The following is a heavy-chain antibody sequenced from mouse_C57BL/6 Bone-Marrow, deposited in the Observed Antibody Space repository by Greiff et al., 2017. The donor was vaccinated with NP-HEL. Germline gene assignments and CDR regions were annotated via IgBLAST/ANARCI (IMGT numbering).Heavy chain of an antibody. CDR3: VRHGGFAY. CDR1: GFSFNTYA. J-gene: IGHJ3*01. CDR2: IRSKSNNYAK. V-gene: IGHV10-1*01. Sequence: DVQLVESGGGLVQPQGSLKLSCEASGFSFNTYAMNWVRQAPGKGLEWVASIRSKSNNYAKYYADSVKDRFTIAREYSESMLYLQMNKLNTEDTAMYYCVRHGGFAYWGQGTLVTVSA.